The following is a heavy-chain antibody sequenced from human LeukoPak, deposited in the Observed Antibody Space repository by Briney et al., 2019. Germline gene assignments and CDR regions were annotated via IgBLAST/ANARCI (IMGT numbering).Heavy chain of an antibody. V-gene: IGHV4-61*02. Sequence: SQTLSLTCTVSGGLISSGSYYWSWIRQPAGKGLEWIGRMYTSGSTNYNPSLKSRVTISVDTSKNQFSLKLSFVTAADTAVYYCARDRENIVLVPGAKRKTWYFDYWGQGTLVTVSS. CDR2: MYTSGST. J-gene: IGHJ4*02. CDR1: GGLISSGSYY. D-gene: IGHD2-2*01. CDR3: ARDRENIVLVPGAKRKTWYFDY.